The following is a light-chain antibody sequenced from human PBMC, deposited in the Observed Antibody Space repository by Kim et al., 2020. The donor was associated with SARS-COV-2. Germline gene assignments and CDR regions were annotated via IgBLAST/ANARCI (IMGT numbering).Light chain of an antibody. CDR2: GNS. V-gene: IGLV1-40*01. CDR1: SSNIGAGYD. Sequence: QSVLTQPPSVSGAPGQRVTISCTGSSSNIGAGYDVHWYQQLPGTAPKLLIYGNSNRTSGVTDRFSGSKSGTSASLAITGLQAEDGADYYCQSYDSSLSGWVFGGGTQLTVL. J-gene: IGLJ3*02. CDR3: QSYDSSLSGWV.